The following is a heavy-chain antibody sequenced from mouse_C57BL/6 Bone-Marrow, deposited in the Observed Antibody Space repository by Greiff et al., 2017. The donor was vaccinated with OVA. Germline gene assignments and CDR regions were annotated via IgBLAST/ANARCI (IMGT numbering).Heavy chain of an antibody. CDR2: ISSGGDYI. Sequence: EVHLVESGEGLVKPGGSLKLSCAASGFTFSSYAMSWVRQTPEKRLEWVAYISSGGDYIYYADTVKGRFTISRDNARNTLYLQMSSLKSEDTAMYYCTRDDDYDGWFAYWGQGTLVTVSA. V-gene: IGHV5-9-1*02. CDR1: GFTFSSYA. D-gene: IGHD2-4*01. CDR3: TRDDDYDGWFAY. J-gene: IGHJ3*01.